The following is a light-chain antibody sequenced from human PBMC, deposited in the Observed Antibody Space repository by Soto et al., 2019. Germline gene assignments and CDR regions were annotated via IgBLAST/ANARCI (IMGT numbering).Light chain of an antibody. J-gene: IGKJ1*01. CDR1: QSVSSH. V-gene: IGKV3-20*01. Sequence: EIVLTQSPGTLSLSPGERATLSCKASQSVSSHLAWYQQRPGQAPRLLIYGASSRATGIPDRFSGSGSGTDFTLTISRLEPEDFALYYCQQCGSSPWTFGQGTKVEIK. CDR3: QQCGSSPWT. CDR2: GAS.